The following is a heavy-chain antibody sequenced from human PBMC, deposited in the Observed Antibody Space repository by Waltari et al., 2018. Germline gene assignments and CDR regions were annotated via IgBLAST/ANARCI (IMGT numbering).Heavy chain of an antibody. V-gene: IGHV2-5*02. Sequence: QMTLMESGPTLVRPTQTLTLTCTFSGLSVSNSGGGVGWIRQLPGKALEWLALIYWDDESHYRPSLKSRLTNTKDTTKNQVVLTMTNMDPMDTTTYFCAHRPPNSGLGAFDMWGQGTMVTVFS. J-gene: IGHJ3*02. CDR1: GLSVSNSGGG. CDR2: IYWDDES. D-gene: IGHD6-25*01. CDR3: AHRPPNSGLGAFDM.